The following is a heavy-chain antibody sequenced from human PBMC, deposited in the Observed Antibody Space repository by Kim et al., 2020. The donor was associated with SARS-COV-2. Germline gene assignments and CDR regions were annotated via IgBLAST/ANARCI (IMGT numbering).Heavy chain of an antibody. D-gene: IGHD3-3*01. J-gene: IGHJ6*02. CDR1: GGTFSSYA. CDR2: IIPIFGTA. CDR3: ARGELRFLESYYYYGMDV. Sequence: SVKVSCKASGGTFSSYAISWVRQAPGQGLEWMGGIIPIFGTANYAQKFQGRVTITADESTSTAYMELSSLRSEDTAVYYCARGELRFLESYYYYGMDVWGQGTTVTVSS. V-gene: IGHV1-69*13.